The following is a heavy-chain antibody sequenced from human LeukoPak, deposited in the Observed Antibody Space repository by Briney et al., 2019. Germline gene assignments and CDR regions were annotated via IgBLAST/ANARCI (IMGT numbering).Heavy chain of an antibody. CDR3: ARDSPPSLGELSSFDY. J-gene: IGHJ4*02. CDR1: GYSISSGYY. V-gene: IGHV4-38-2*02. Sequence: PSETLSLTCAVSGYSISSGYYWGWIRQPPGKGLEWIGSIYHSGSTYYNPSLKSRVTISVDTSKNQFSLKLSSVTAADTAVYYCARDSPPSLGELSSFDYWGQGTLVTVSS. CDR2: IYHSGST. D-gene: IGHD3-16*02.